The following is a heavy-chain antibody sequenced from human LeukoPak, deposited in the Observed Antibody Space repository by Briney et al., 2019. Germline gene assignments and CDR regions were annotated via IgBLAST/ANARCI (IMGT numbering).Heavy chain of an antibody. CDR2: IYSGGST. CDR3: ARPQVLPDDIYNF. Sequence: GGSLRLSCAASGFTVGNNYMNWFRQAPGRGLEWVSVIYSGGSTYYADSVKGRFTISRDNSKNTLYLQMNSLRAEDTAVYYCARPQVLPDDIYNFWGQGTMVTVSS. J-gene: IGHJ3*01. D-gene: IGHD2-2*01. CDR1: GFTVGNNY. V-gene: IGHV3-66*04.